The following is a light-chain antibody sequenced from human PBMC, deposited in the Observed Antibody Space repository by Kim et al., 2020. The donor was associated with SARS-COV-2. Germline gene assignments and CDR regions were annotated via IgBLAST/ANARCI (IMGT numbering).Light chain of an antibody. CDR2: GKN. J-gene: IGLJ2*01. CDR1: SLRSNY. Sequence: ALGQTVRITCQGDSLRSNYASGYQQKPGQAPVLVIYGKNNRPSGIPYRFSGSSSGNTASLTITGAQAEDEDDYYSNSRDSLGNHVVFGGGAKLTVL. CDR3: NSRDSLGNHVV. V-gene: IGLV3-19*01.